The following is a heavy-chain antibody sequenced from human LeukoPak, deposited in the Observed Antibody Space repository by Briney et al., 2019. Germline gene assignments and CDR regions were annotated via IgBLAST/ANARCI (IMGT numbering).Heavy chain of an antibody. Sequence: LSLTCAVYGGSFSGYYWTWIRQAPGKGLEWVSYISSSGSTIYYADSVKGRFTISRDNAKNSLYLQMNSLRAEDTAVYYCARTYCRSTTCYPAGGWFDHWGQGTLVTVSS. V-gene: IGHV3-11*04. CDR3: ARTYCRSTTCYPAGGWFDH. D-gene: IGHD2-2*01. CDR1: GGSFSGYY. CDR2: ISSSGSTI. J-gene: IGHJ5*02.